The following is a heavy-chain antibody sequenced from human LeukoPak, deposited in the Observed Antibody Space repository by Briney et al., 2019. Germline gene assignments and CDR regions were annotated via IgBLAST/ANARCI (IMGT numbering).Heavy chain of an antibody. D-gene: IGHD6-19*01. CDR1: GFTFSSYG. J-gene: IGHJ4*02. V-gene: IGHV3-33*06. CDR3: AKESRGSGWYVDPIDY. CDR2: IWYDGSNK. Sequence: GGSLRLSCAASGFTFSSYGMHWVRQAPGKGLEWVAVIWYDGSNKYYADSVKGRFTISRDNSKNTLYLQMNSLRAEDTAVYYCAKESRGSGWYVDPIDYWSQGTLVTVSS.